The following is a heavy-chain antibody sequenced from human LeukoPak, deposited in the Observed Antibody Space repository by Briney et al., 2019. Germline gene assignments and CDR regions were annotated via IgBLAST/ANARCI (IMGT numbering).Heavy chain of an antibody. J-gene: IGHJ4*02. D-gene: IGHD1-26*01. CDR1: GDSFNNYY. CDR3: ARSIVGYDWNFDQ. Sequence: SETLSLTCTVSGDSFNNYYWHWIRQPPGKSLDWIGYIYFTGSTNYNPSLESRVTMSVDTSKNQFSLYLSSVTAADTAIYYCARSIVGYDWNFDQWGQGILVTVSS. V-gene: IGHV4-4*08. CDR2: IYFTGST.